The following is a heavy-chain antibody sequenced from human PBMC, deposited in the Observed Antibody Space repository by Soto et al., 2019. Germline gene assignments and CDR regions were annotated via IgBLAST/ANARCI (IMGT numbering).Heavy chain of an antibody. CDR1: AGRLTNYW. CDR3: TRNRYRGNPADS. CDR2: IYPGDSDT. Sequence: VDSLKSSCKGPAGRLTNYWIGWVHQMPGKGLEWMGIIYPGDSDTRYSPSFQGQVTISADKSITTAYLQWSSLKASDTAMYYCTRNRYRGNPADSWGLGTLVTVSS. D-gene: IGHD2-15*01. J-gene: IGHJ4*02. V-gene: IGHV5-51*07.